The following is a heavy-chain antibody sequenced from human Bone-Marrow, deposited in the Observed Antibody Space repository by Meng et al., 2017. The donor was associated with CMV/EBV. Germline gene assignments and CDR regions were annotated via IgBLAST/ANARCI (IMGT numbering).Heavy chain of an antibody. CDR3: ARQDSSSWYYYFDH. CDR1: GFTFRSYA. V-gene: IGHV3-21*04. D-gene: IGHD6-13*01. J-gene: IGHJ4*02. CDR2: ISSTSSYI. Sequence: GGSLRLSCAASGFTFRSYAMNWVRQAPGKGLEWVSFISSTSSYIYYADSVKGRFTVSRDNAKKSLYLQMNSLRTEDTAFYYCARQDSSSWYYYFDHWGQGTLVTVSS.